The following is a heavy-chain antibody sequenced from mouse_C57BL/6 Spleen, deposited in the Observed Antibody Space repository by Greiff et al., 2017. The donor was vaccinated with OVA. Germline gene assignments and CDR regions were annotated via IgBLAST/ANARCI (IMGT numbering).Heavy chain of an antibody. V-gene: IGHV5-4*03. J-gene: IGHJ1*03. CDR1: GFSFSSYA. CDR3: ARGGELGLWYFDV. CDR2: ISDGCSST. D-gene: IGHD4-1*01. Sequence: EVKVEESGGGLVKPGGSLKLSCAASGFSFSSYAMSWVRQTPEKRLEWVATISDGCSSTYYPDNVKGRFTFSRDTGKTNMDLQMRHLESADTDMYDSARGGELGLWYFDVWGTGTTVTVSS.